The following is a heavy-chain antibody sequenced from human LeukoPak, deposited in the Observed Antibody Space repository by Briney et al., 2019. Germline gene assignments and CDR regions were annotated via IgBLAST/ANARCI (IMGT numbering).Heavy chain of an antibody. Sequence: PSQTLSLTCTVSGGSISSSNWWSWVRQPPGKGLEWIGEIYHSGSTNYNPSLKSRVTISVDKSKNQFSLKLSSVTAADTAVYYCARGILWFGEPLSWFDPWGQGTLVTVSS. V-gene: IGHV4-4*02. CDR3: ARGILWFGEPLSWFDP. D-gene: IGHD3-10*01. CDR1: GGSISSSNW. J-gene: IGHJ5*02. CDR2: IYHSGST.